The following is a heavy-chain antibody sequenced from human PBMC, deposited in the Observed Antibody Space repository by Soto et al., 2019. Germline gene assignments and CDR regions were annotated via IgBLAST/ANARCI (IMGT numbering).Heavy chain of an antibody. V-gene: IGHV4-59*08. CDR1: GGSISSYY. CDR2: IYYSVST. J-gene: IGHJ6*02. CDR3: ARLNAGTTYYYYGMDV. Sequence: SETLSLTCTVSGGSISSYYWSWIRQPPGKGLEWIGYIYYSVSTNYNPSLKSRVTISVDTSKNQFSLKLSSVTAADTALYYCARLNAGTTYYYYGMDVWGQGTTVT. D-gene: IGHD1-7*01.